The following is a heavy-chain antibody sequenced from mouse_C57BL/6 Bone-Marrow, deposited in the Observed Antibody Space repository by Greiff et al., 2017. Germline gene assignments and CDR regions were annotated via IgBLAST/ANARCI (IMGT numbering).Heavy chain of an antibody. D-gene: IGHD1-1*01. V-gene: IGHV14-1*01. CDR3: TITTVVYWYFDV. CDR2: IDPEDGDT. Sequence: VQLQQSGAELVRPGASVKLSCTASGFNIKDYYMHWVKQRPEQGLEWIGRIDPEDGDTEYAPKFQGKATMTADTSSNTAYLQLSRLTSEDTAVYYCTITTVVYWYFDVWGTGTTVTVSS. J-gene: IGHJ1*03. CDR1: GFNIKDYY.